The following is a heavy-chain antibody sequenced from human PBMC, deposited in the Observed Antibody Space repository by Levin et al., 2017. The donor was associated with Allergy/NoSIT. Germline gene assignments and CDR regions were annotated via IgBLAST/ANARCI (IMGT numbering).Heavy chain of an antibody. CDR1: GGFISGYY. Sequence: GSLRLSCTVSGGFISGYYWTWIREPPGKGLEWIGHIHYTGGTNYNPSLKNRVTISIDTSKNQFSLKLSSVTAADTAMYYCARGLAESSRYTHGYWGQGTLVTVSS. D-gene: IGHD3-16*02. CDR3: ARGLAESSRYTHGY. J-gene: IGHJ4*02. V-gene: IGHV4-59*01. CDR2: IHYTGGT.